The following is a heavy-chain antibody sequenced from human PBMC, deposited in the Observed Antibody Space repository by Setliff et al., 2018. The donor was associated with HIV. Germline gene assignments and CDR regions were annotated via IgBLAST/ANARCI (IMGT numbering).Heavy chain of an antibody. CDR3: IIAYSSGWLAPMGFDS. Sequence: PSETLSLTCTVSGGSISSSSYYWGWIRQPPGKGLEWIGSIYYSGSTYYNPSLKSRVTISVDTSKNQFSLKLSSVTAADTAVYYCIIAYSSGWLAPMGFDSWGQGTLVTVSS. CDR2: IYYSGST. J-gene: IGHJ4*02. V-gene: IGHV4-39*01. D-gene: IGHD6-19*01. CDR1: GGSISSSSYY.